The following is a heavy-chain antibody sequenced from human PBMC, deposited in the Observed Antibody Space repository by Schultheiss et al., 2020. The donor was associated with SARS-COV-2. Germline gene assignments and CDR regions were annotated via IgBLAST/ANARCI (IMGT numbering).Heavy chain of an antibody. CDR1: GGSISSGGYY. CDR2: IYYSGST. D-gene: IGHD2-15*01. V-gene: IGHV4-61*08. J-gene: IGHJ4*02. CDR3: AREDRGGGNLWHY. Sequence: SETLSLTCTVSGGSISSGGYYWSWIRQHPGKGLEWIGYIYYSGSTNYNPSLKSRVTISVDTSKNQFSLKLSSVTAADTAVYYCAREDRGGGNLWHYWGQGTLVTVSS.